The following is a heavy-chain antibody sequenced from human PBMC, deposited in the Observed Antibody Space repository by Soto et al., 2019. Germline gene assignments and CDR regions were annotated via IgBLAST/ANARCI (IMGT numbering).Heavy chain of an antibody. CDR1: GLNFDDFA. CDR3: AKGRYDFWSPYYFDS. CDR2: ITWNSRVL. Sequence: VRLSCVGTGLNFDDFAMHWVRQAPGKGLEWVSGITWNSRVLAYADSVKGRFTISRDNARNSLYLQMDSLRDEDTALYYCAKGRYDFWSPYYFDSWGQGTLVTVSS. V-gene: IGHV3-9*01. J-gene: IGHJ4*02. D-gene: IGHD3-3*01.